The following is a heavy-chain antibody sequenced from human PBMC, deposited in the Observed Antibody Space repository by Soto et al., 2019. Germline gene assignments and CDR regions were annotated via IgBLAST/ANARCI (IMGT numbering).Heavy chain of an antibody. V-gene: IGHV1-3*01. Sequence: ASVKVSCKASGDTFTSYAMHWVRQAPGQRLEWMGWINAGNGNTKYSQKLQGRVTITRDTSASTAYMELSSLRSEDTAVYYCARGVAGPLHWFDPWGQGTLVTVSS. CDR3: ARGVAGPLHWFDP. CDR1: GDTFTSYA. D-gene: IGHD6-19*01. J-gene: IGHJ5*02. CDR2: INAGNGNT.